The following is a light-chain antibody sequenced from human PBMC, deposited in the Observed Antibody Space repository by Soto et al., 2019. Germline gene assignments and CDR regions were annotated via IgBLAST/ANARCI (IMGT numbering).Light chain of an antibody. Sequence: QSVLTQPPSVSGAPGQRVTISCSGSSSNIGADYDVHWYQQRPGTAPKLLIFGNNNRPSGVPDRFSGSKSGTSASLAISGLRSEDEADYYCAVWDNSLNGVAFGGGTKLTVL. CDR3: AVWDNSLNGVA. J-gene: IGLJ2*01. CDR2: GNN. CDR1: SSNIGADYD. V-gene: IGLV1-40*01.